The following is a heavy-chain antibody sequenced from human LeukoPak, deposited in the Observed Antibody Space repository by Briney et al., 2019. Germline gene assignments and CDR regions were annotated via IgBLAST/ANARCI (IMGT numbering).Heavy chain of an antibody. Sequence: PGGSLRLSCAASGFTFSSYAMHWVRQAPGKGLEWVAVIWYDGSNKYYADSVKGRFTISRDNSKNTLYLQMNSLRSEDTAVYYCARGLGYGSGRGFDPWGQGTLVTVSS. V-gene: IGHV3-33*08. CDR2: IWYDGSNK. D-gene: IGHD3-10*01. CDR1: GFTFSSYA. CDR3: ARGLGYGSGRGFDP. J-gene: IGHJ5*02.